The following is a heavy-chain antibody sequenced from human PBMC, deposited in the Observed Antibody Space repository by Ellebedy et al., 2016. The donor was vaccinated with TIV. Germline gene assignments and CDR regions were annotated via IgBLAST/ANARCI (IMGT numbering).Heavy chain of an antibody. D-gene: IGHD3-16*01. Sequence: MPSETLSLTCAVSGGSISSYYWSWIRQPPGKGLEWIGYIYYSGSTYYNPSLKSRVTISVDTSKNQFSLKLSSVTAADTAVYYCARLGGGANWYFDLWGRGTLVTVSS. CDR3: ARLGGGANWYFDL. V-gene: IGHV4-59*08. CDR1: GGSISSYY. CDR2: IYYSGST. J-gene: IGHJ2*01.